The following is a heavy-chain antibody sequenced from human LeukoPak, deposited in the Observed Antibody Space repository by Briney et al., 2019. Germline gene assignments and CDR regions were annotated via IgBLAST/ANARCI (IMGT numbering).Heavy chain of an antibody. D-gene: IGHD1-26*01. CDR1: GFTFSSYA. CDR3: ARDRLGATEEYYFDY. J-gene: IGHJ4*02. CDR2: ISYDGSNK. Sequence: GRSLRLSCAASGFTFSSYAMHWVRQAPGKGLEWVAVISYDGSNKYYADSVKGRFTISRDNSKNTLYLQMNSLRAEDTAVYYCARDRLGATEEYYFDYWGQGTLVTVSS. V-gene: IGHV3-30-3*01.